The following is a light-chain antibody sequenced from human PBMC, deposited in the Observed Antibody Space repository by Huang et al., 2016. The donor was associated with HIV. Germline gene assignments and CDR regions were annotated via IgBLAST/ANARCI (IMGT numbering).Light chain of an antibody. Sequence: IIMTQSPATLSVSPGERVTLSCRASQIVSSNLAWYQQKPGQAPRLLIYGTSTRATGIPARFSGSGSGTEFTLTISSLQSEDFALYYCQQYNSWPLFGQGTRLEMK. CDR3: QQYNSWPL. CDR2: GTS. V-gene: IGKV3D-15*01. CDR1: QIVSSN. J-gene: IGKJ5*01.